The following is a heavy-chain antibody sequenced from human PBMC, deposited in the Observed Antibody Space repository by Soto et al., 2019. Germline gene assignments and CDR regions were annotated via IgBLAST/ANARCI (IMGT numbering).Heavy chain of an antibody. J-gene: IGHJ4*02. CDR3: ARDIFGEDGAGYFDY. CDR2: ISGLNGNT. CDR1: GYSFSTYG. Sequence: QVHLVQSGVEVKKPGASVKVSCKASGYSFSTYGISWVRQAPGQGLEWMGWISGLNGNTNYAQNLQGRVTMTTDTSTSTAYMELRSLGFDDTAMYYCARDIFGEDGAGYFDYWGQGTLVTVSS. V-gene: IGHV1-18*01. D-gene: IGHD3-10*01.